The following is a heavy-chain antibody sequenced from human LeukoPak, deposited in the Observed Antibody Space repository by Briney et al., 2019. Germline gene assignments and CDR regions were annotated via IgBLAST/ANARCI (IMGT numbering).Heavy chain of an antibody. CDR2: IKQDGSEK. J-gene: IGHJ6*02. Sequence: PGGSLRLSCAASGFTFSSYWMSWVRQAPGKGLEWVANIKQDGSEKYYVDSVKGRFTISRDNAKNSLYLQMNSLRAEDTAVYYCARDTDFWSGYYGFYYYGMDVWGQGTTVTVSS. D-gene: IGHD3-3*01. CDR3: ARDTDFWSGYYGFYYYGMDV. CDR1: GFTFSSYW. V-gene: IGHV3-7*01.